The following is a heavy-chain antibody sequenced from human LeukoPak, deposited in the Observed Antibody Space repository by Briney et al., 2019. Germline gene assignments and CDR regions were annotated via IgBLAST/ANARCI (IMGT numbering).Heavy chain of an antibody. J-gene: IGHJ4*02. CDR1: GFTFTSHG. CDR2: ISSDGGNK. D-gene: IGHD5-24*01. Sequence: GGSLRLSCAASGFTFTSHGMHWVRQAPGKGLEWVAVISSDGGNKYYADSVKGRFTISRDNSKNTLFLQMNSLRAEDTAVYYCAKGASEMGTIHGPLDYWGQGTLVIVSS. V-gene: IGHV3-30*18. CDR3: AKGASEMGTIHGPLDY.